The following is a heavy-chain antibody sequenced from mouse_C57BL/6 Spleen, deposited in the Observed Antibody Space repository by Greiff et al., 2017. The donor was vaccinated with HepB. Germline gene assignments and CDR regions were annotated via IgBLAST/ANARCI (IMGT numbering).Heavy chain of an antibody. J-gene: IGHJ3*01. CDR3: TRYPATDSRGFAY. D-gene: IGHD1-1*01. Sequence: QVQLQQPGAELVRPGASVTLSCKASGYTFTDYEMHWVKQTPVHGLEWIGAIDPETGGTAYNQKFKGKAILTADKSSSTAYMELRSLTSEDSAVYYCTRYPATDSRGFAYWGQGTLVTVSA. V-gene: IGHV1-15*01. CDR2: IDPETGGT. CDR1: GYTFTDYE.